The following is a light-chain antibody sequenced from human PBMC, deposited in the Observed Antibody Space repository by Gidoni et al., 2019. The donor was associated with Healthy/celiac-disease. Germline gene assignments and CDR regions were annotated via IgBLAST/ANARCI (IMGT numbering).Light chain of an antibody. V-gene: IGKV3-15*01. Sequence: EIVMTQSPATLSVSPGERATLSCRASQSVSSNLDWYQQKPGQAPRLLIYGASTRATGIPAGVSGSGAGREDTRIIISLQSEDFAVFYCQQYNDRPPSITFGQGTRLEIK. CDR3: QQYNDRPPSIT. J-gene: IGKJ5*01. CDR1: QSVSSN. CDR2: GAS.